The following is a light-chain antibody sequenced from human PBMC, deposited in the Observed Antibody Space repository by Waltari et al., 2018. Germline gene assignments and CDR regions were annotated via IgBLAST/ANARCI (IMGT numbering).Light chain of an antibody. Sequence: CRASQSISSLLAWYQQKPGKAPKLLIYKASSLESGVPSRFSGSGSGTEFTLTISSLQPDDFATYYCQQYNSYSYTFGQGTKLEIK. J-gene: IGKJ2*01. CDR2: KAS. CDR3: QQYNSYSYT. CDR1: QSISSL. V-gene: IGKV1-5*03.